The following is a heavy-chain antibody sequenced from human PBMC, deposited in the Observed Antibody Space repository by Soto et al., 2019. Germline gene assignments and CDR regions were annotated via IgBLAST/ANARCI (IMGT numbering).Heavy chain of an antibody. CDR2: IYSAGGT. CDR1: GFIISNNF. J-gene: IGHJ4*02. V-gene: IGHV3-53*02. D-gene: IGHD3-10*01. Sequence: EVQLVETGGGLIQPGGSLRLSCAASGFIISNNFMTWVRQAPGKGLEWVSVIYSAGGTYYADSVKGRFTISRDNSKNTLYLQMDSLRPEDTAVYYCARASYYGAADDYWGQGTLVTVSS. CDR3: ARASYYGAADDY.